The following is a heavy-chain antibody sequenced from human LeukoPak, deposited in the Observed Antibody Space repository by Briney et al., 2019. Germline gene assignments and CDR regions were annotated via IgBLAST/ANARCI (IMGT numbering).Heavy chain of an antibody. D-gene: IGHD3-22*01. Sequence: GGSLRLSCAASGFTFSSYWMHWVRQAPGKGLVWVSRINSDGSSTSYADSVKGRFTISRDNDKNTLYLQMNSLRAEDTAVYYCARGTYYYDSSGYQGGYWGQGTLVTVSS. J-gene: IGHJ4*02. CDR2: INSDGSST. V-gene: IGHV3-74*01. CDR1: GFTFSSYW. CDR3: ARGTYYYDSSGYQGGY.